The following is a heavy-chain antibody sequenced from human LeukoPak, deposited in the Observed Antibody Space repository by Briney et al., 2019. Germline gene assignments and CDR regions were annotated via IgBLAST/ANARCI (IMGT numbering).Heavy chain of an antibody. Sequence: GGSLRLSCAASGFTFSSYGMHWVRQAPGKGLEWVAFIRYDGSNKYYADSVKGRFTISRDNSKNTLYLQKNSLRAEDTAVYYCAKVKWVVPAAGLDYWGQGTLVTVSS. CDR1: GFTFSSYG. D-gene: IGHD2-2*01. CDR2: IRYDGSNK. J-gene: IGHJ4*02. V-gene: IGHV3-30*02. CDR3: AKVKWVVPAAGLDY.